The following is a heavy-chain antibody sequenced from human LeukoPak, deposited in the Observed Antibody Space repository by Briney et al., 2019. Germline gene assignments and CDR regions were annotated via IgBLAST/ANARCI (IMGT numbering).Heavy chain of an antibody. J-gene: IGHJ6*02. CDR1: GYTFTSYG. D-gene: IGHD1-1*01. CDR2: ISAYNGNT. V-gene: IGHV1-18*01. CDR3: ARDKRGTYYYYYYGMDV. Sequence: ASVKGSCKASGYTFTSYGISWVRQAPGQGLEWRGWISAYNGNTNYAQKLQGRVTMTTDTSTSTAYMELRSLRSDDTAVYYCARDKRGTYYYYYYGMDVWGQGTTVTVSS.